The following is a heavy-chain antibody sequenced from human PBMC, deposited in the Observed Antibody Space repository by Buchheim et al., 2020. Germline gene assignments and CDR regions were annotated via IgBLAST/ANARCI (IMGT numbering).Heavy chain of an antibody. CDR1: GGSISSGGYS. D-gene: IGHD1-14*01. CDR3: ARGRTPIDY. CDR2: IYYSGNT. V-gene: IGHV4-30-4*07. J-gene: IGHJ4*02. Sequence: QVQLQESGPGQVKPSQTLSLTCAVSGGSISSGGYSWSWIRQPPGKGLEWIGDIYYSGNTYSSPSLKSRVTMSVHTYKNHTSLKLTSVTAADTAVYYCARGRTPIDYWGQGTL.